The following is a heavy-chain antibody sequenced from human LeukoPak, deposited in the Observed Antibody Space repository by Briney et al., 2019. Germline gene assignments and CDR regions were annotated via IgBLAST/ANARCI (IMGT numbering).Heavy chain of an antibody. D-gene: IGHD2-8*01. CDR1: GGTFSTYV. V-gene: IGHV1-69*05. CDR2: ITPMLRTT. J-gene: IGHJ6*03. CDR3: ARGGVMRYMDV. Sequence: SVKVSCKASGGTFSTYVINWVRQAPGQGLEWMGRITPMLRTTNYAQKFRGRLIVTTDESTRTTYMEMSKLRSEDTAVYYCARGGVMRYMDVWGKGTTVTVSS.